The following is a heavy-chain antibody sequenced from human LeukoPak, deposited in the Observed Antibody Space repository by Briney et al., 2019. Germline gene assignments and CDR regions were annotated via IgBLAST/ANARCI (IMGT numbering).Heavy chain of an antibody. CDR3: VRHVARAFDI. J-gene: IGHJ3*02. CDR2: IYHSGNT. V-gene: IGHV4-38-2*02. Sequence: SETLSLTCTVSGYSISSGYYWGWIRQPPVKGLEWIGSIYHSGNTYYNPSLKSRVTISIDTSKNQLSLKLSSVTAADTAVYSCVRHVARAFDIWGQGTKVTVSS. CDR1: GYSISSGYY.